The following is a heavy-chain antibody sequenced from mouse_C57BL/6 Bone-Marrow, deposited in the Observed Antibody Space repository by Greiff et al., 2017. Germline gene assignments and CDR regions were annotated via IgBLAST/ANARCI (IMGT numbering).Heavy chain of an antibody. CDR2: INPYNGGT. CDR3: ASGGPFDY. Sequence: VQLQQSGPVLVKPGASVKMSCKASGYTFTDYYMNWVKQSHGKSLEWIGVINPYNGGTSYNQKFKGKATLTVDKSSSTAYMELNSLTSEDSSVYYFASGGPFDYWGQGTTLTVSS. V-gene: IGHV1-19*01. J-gene: IGHJ2*01. CDR1: GYTFTDYY.